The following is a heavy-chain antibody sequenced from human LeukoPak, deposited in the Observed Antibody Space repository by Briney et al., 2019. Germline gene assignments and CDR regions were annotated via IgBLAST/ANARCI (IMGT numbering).Heavy chain of an antibody. Sequence: GGSLRLSCVASGFTFSNFGFHWVRQAPGKGLEWVTFIHYHGNSKFYVDSVKGRFTISRDNSKNTLYLQMNSLRAEDTAVYYCARDPSTVVTPYAFDIWGQGTMVTVSS. V-gene: IGHV3-30*02. D-gene: IGHD4-23*01. CDR3: ARDPSTVVTPYAFDI. J-gene: IGHJ3*02. CDR1: GFTFSNFG. CDR2: IHYHGNSK.